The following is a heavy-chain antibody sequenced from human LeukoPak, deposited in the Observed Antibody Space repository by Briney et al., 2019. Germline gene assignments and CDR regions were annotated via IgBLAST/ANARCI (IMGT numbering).Heavy chain of an antibody. V-gene: IGHV1-2*02. J-gene: IGHJ2*01. CDR1: GYTFTGYY. Sequence: ASVKVSCKASGYTFTGYYMHWVRQAPGQGLEWMGWINPNSGGTNYAQKFQGRVTMTRDTSISTAYMELSRLRSDDTAVYYCARAGASRFLEWLLSGWYFDLWGRGTLVTVSS. D-gene: IGHD3-3*01. CDR2: INPNSGGT. CDR3: ARAGASRFLEWLLSGWYFDL.